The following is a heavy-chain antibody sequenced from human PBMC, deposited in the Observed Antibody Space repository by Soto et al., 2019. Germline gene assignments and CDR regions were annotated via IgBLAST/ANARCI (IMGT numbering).Heavy chain of an antibody. V-gene: IGHV3-74*01. CDR1: GFTFSNYW. CDR3: ARAMTPHTGGDFDY. D-gene: IGHD3-16*01. J-gene: IGHJ4*02. Sequence: EVQLVESGGGLVQPGGSLRLSCVASGFTFSNYWMHWVRQAPGKGLVWVSRINPDGSSTTYAESVKGRFTISRDNAKNTLYPPMNRLRGEDTAVYYCARAMTPHTGGDFDYWGQGTLVTVSS. CDR2: INPDGSST.